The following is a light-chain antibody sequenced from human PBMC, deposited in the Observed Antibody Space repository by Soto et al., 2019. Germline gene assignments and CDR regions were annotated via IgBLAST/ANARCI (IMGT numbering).Light chain of an antibody. V-gene: IGLV4-69*01. Sequence: QSVLTQSPSASASLGASVKLTCTLSSGHSNYAIAWHQQQSEKGPPYLMKLNSDGSHSKGDGIPDRFSGSSSGAERYLTISNLQSEDEADYYCQTWGSGIVVFGGGTKLTVL. J-gene: IGLJ2*01. CDR1: SGHSNYA. CDR2: LNSDGSH. CDR3: QTWGSGIVV.